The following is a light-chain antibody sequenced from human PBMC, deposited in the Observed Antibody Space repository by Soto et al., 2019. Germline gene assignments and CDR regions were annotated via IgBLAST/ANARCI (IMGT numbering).Light chain of an antibody. CDR1: QSISDS. V-gene: IGKV1-5*03. J-gene: IGKJ1*01. CDR2: EAS. CDR3: QQYNGYWT. Sequence: DIQMTQSPSTLSASVGDRVTITCRASQSISDSLAWYQQKPGKAPKLLIYEASTLKSGVPSRFSGSRSGTEYTLTISSLQPDDFAIYYCQQYNGYWTLGQGTKVEIK.